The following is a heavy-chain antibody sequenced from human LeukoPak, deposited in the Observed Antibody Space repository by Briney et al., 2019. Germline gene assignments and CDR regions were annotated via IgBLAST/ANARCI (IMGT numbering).Heavy chain of an antibody. CDR1: GYTFTSYG. CDR2: ISVYNGKT. CDR3: ARHTGSLYDFWSGYIDY. V-gene: IGHV1-18*01. D-gene: IGHD3-3*01. Sequence: ASVKVSCKASGYTFTSYGISWVRQAPGQGLEWMGWISVYNGKTKYVQKFQGRVTMTTHTSTRTAYMELRSLRSDDTAVYYCARHTGSLYDFWSGYIDYWGQGTLVTVSS. J-gene: IGHJ4*02.